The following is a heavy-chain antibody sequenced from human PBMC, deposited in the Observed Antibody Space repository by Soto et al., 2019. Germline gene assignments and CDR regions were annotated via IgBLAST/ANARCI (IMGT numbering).Heavy chain of an antibody. CDR1: GYRFTSYW. Sequence: GESLKISCKGSGYRFTSYWIGWVRQMPGKGLEWRGIIYPGDSDTRYSPSFQGQVTISADKTISTAYLQWSSLKASDTAMYYCARASSSSWYEYYYYYYGMDVWGQGTTVTVSS. J-gene: IGHJ6*02. CDR3: ARASSSSWYEYYYYYYGMDV. CDR2: IYPGDSDT. D-gene: IGHD6-13*01. V-gene: IGHV5-51*01.